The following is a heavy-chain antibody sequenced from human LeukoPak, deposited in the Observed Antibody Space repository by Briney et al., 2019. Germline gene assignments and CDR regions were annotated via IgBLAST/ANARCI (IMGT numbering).Heavy chain of an antibody. J-gene: IGHJ4*02. CDR1: GFTFSSIA. D-gene: IGHD1-26*01. V-gene: IGHV3-23*01. Sequence: PGGSLRLSCAASGFTFSSIAMSWVRQAPDKGLEWVSTIGGSGGGTYYADSVKGRFTISRDNSKNTLFLQMNSPRAEDTAIYYCAKDRSGYNSGTYFDYWGQGTLVTVSS. CDR2: IGGSGGGT. CDR3: AKDRSGYNSGTYFDY.